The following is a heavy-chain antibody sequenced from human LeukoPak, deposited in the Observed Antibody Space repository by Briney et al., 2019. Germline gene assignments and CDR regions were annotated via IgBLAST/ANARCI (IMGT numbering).Heavy chain of an antibody. CDR3: ARGNGYSSGWYYFDY. CDR1: GFTFSSYA. Sequence: PGRSLRLSCAASGFTFSSYAMHWVRQAPGKGLEWVAVISYDGSNKYYADSVKGRFTISRDNSKNTLYLQMNSLRAEDTAVYYCARGNGYSSGWYYFDYWGQGTLVTVSS. J-gene: IGHJ4*02. D-gene: IGHD6-19*01. CDR2: ISYDGSNK. V-gene: IGHV3-30-3*01.